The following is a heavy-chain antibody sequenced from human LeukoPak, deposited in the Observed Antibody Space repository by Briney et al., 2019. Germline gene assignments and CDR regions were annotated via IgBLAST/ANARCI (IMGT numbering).Heavy chain of an antibody. Sequence: PSETLSLTCTVSGGSISSYYWSWIRQPPGKGLEWIGYIYYSGSTNYNPSLKSRVTISVDTSKNQFSLEVDAVTAADSAVNCFAGVGLHYAFDIWGQGTMVTVSS. V-gene: IGHV4-59*01. D-gene: IGHD4-11*01. CDR2: IYYSGST. J-gene: IGHJ3*02. CDR1: GGSISSYY. CDR3: AGVGLHYAFDI.